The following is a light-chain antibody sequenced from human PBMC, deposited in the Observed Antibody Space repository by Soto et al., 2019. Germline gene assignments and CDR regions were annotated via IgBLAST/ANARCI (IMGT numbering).Light chain of an antibody. Sequence: QSALRQPPSVSGAPGQRVTISCTGSSSNIGAGYDVHWYQQLPGTAPKLLIYGDTNRPSGVPDRFSGSKSGTSASMAITGLQAEDEGDYYCQSYDSSLSVVFGGGTQLTVL. CDR2: GDT. CDR1: SSNIGAGYD. CDR3: QSYDSSLSVV. V-gene: IGLV1-40*01. J-gene: IGLJ2*01.